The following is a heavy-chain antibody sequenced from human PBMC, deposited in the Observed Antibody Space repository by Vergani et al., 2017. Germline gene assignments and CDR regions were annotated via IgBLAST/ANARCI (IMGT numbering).Heavy chain of an antibody. D-gene: IGHD4-11*01. V-gene: IGHV1-69*02. CDR2: IIPILGIA. CDR3: AGMGETTVMAKYYYCGMDV. J-gene: IGHJ6*02. CDR1: GGTFSSYT. Sequence: QVQMVHSGAEVKKPGSSVKVSCKASGGTFSSYTISWVRQAPGQGLEWMGRIIPILGIANYAQKLQGRVTITADKYTSTAYMELSSLRSEDTAVYYCAGMGETTVMAKYYYCGMDVWGQGP.